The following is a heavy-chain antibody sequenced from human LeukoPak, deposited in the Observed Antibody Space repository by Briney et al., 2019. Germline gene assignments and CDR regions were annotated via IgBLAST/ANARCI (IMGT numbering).Heavy chain of an antibody. D-gene: IGHD5-18*01. Sequence: SETLSLTCTVSGYSISSGYYWGWIRQPPGKGLEWIGNIYHSGSTYSNPSLKSRVIISVDTSKNQFSLKLSSVTAADTAVFYCASGYSYDLFDYWGQGTLVIVSS. J-gene: IGHJ4*02. CDR1: GYSISSGYY. CDR3: ASGYSYDLFDY. V-gene: IGHV4-38-2*02. CDR2: IYHSGST.